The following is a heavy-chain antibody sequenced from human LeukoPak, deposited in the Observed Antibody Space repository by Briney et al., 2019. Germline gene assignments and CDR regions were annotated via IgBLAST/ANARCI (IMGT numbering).Heavy chain of an antibody. D-gene: IGHD2-2*01. CDR3: ARDTPHYCSSTSCPFDY. J-gene: IGHJ4*02. CDR1: GYTSTGYY. V-gene: IGHV1-2*02. Sequence: ASVKVSCKASGYTSTGYYMHWVRQAPGQGLEWMGWINPNSGGTNYAQKFQGRVTMTRDTSISTAYMELSRLRSDDTAVYYCARDTPHYCSSTSCPFDYWGQGTLVTVSS. CDR2: INPNSGGT.